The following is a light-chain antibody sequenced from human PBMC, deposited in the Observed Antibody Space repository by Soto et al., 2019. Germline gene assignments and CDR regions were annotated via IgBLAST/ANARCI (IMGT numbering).Light chain of an antibody. CDR1: SSNVGGYKY. V-gene: IGLV2-14*01. Sequence: QSALTQPASVSGSPGQSITISCTGTSSNVGGYKYVSWYQQHPGKAPKLLIYEVSNRPSGVSNRFSGSKSGNTASLTISGLQAEDEGDYYCTSYTSSSTGVFGGGTKLTVL. CDR2: EVS. CDR3: TSYTSSSTGV. J-gene: IGLJ3*02.